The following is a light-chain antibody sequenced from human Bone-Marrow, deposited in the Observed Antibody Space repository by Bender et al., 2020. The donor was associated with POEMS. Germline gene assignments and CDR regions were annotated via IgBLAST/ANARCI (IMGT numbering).Light chain of an antibody. CDR1: TSDIGSNS. CDR3: SSWDDSLSGWV. CDR2: GND. Sequence: QSVLTQPPSASGTPGQRVTISCSGSTSDIGSNSVSWNQHLPGTAPKLLIYGNDQRPSGVPARFSGSKSGTSASLAISDIQSEDEGDYYCSSWDDSLSGWVFGGGTKLTVL. V-gene: IGLV1-44*01. J-gene: IGLJ3*02.